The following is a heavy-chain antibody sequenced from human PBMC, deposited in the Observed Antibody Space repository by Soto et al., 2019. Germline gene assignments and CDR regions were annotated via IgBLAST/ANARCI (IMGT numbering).Heavy chain of an antibody. CDR2: IIPIFGTA. J-gene: IGHJ6*02. CDR3: AREEYSSSSAYGMDV. Sequence: SVKVSCKASGGTFSSYAISWVRQAPGQGLEWMGGIIPIFGTANYAQKFQGRVTITADESTSTAYMELSSLRSEDTAVYYCAREEYSSSSAYGMDVWGQGTTVTVSS. D-gene: IGHD6-6*01. V-gene: IGHV1-69*13. CDR1: GGTFSSYA.